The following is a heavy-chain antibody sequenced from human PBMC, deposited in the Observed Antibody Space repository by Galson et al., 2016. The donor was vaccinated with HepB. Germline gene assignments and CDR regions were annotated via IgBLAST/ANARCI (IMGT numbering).Heavy chain of an antibody. CDR1: GYIFDKYW. CDR2: IYPGDSDT. D-gene: IGHD2-8*01. J-gene: IGHJ4*02. V-gene: IGHV5-51*01. Sequence: QSGAEVKKPGESLKISCQGSGYIFDKYWIGWVRQTPGKGLEWMGMIYPGDSDTKYSPAFQGQVTISADKSTSVVYLQWSTLKASDTAMYYCARDAVWAEGAEDFDYWGQGTLVTVSS. CDR3: ARDAVWAEGAEDFDY.